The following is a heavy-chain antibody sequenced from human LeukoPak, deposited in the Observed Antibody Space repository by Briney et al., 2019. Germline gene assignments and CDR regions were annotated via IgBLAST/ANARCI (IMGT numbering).Heavy chain of an antibody. Sequence: PSETLSLTCTVSGYSISSGYYWGWIRQPPGKGLEWIGSIYHSGSTYYNPSLKSRVTISVDTSKNQFSLKLSSVTAADTAVYYCARDREYCSSTSCYRPHWFDPWGQGTLVTVSS. CDR3: ARDREYCSSTSCYRPHWFDP. J-gene: IGHJ5*02. CDR1: GYSISSGYY. CDR2: IYHSGST. V-gene: IGHV4-38-2*02. D-gene: IGHD2-2*02.